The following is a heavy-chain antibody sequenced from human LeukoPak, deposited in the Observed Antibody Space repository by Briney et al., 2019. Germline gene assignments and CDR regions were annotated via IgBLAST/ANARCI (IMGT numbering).Heavy chain of an antibody. D-gene: IGHD1-26*01. CDR3: ASQKVGATDY. CDR1: GFTFSTYW. Sequence: GGSLRLSCAASGFTFSTYWMSWVRQAPGKGPDCVANIKQDGSEKYYVDSVKGRFTISRDNAKNSLYLQMNNLRVEDTAVYYCASQKVGATDYWGQGTLVTVSS. J-gene: IGHJ4*02. V-gene: IGHV3-7*01. CDR2: IKQDGSEK.